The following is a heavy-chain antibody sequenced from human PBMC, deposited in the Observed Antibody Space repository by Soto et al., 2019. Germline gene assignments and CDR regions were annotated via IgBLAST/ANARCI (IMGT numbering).Heavy chain of an antibody. D-gene: IGHD6-19*01. CDR2: INQDGGVT. V-gene: IGHV3-7*03. CDR3: ARYYRGSGRYFFDY. Sequence: GGSLRVSCVASWFTFISSFMGWIRQAPGKGLEWVANINQDGGVTYYVDSVEGRFTISRDNTKDSLYLQMNSLRGEDTAIYYCARYYRGSGRYFFDYWGQGTPVTVSS. CDR1: WFTFISSF. J-gene: IGHJ4*02.